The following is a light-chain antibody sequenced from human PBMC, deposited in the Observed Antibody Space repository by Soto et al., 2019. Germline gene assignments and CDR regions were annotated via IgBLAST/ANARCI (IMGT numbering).Light chain of an antibody. CDR1: QSVSSSY. CDR2: GAS. Sequence: DIVLTKSPGTLSLSPGERATLSCRASQSVSSSYLAWYQQKPGQAPRLLIYGASSRATGIPDRFRGSGSGTDFTLTISRLEPEDFAVYYCQQYGSSPRTFGQGTKVEIK. CDR3: QQYGSSPRT. J-gene: IGKJ1*01. V-gene: IGKV3-20*01.